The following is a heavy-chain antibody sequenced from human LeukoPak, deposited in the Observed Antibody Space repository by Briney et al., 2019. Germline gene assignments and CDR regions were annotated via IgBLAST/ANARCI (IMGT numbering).Heavy chain of an antibody. J-gene: IGHJ4*02. V-gene: IGHV3-30-3*01. CDR2: ISNDGNTK. Sequence: GGSLRLSCAASGFTFSTYSMHWVRQAPGKGLEWITVISNDGNTKFYADSVKGRFTISRDNAKNSLYLQMNSLRAEDTAVYYCARRYFDYWGQGTLVTVSS. CDR3: ARRYFDY. CDR1: GFTFSTYS.